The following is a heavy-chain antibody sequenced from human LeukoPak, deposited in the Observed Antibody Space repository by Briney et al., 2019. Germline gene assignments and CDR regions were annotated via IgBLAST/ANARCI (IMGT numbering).Heavy chain of an antibody. Sequence: PSETLSLTCAVYGGSFSDYSWTWIRQPPGKGLEWIGEINQSGGTNHNPSLMSRVIMSVDTSKNQFSLKLNSVTAADTAVYYCARPYSSGWSGAFDIWGQGTMVTVSS. CDR3: ARPYSSGWSGAFDI. CDR2: INQSGGT. V-gene: IGHV4-34*01. D-gene: IGHD6-19*01. CDR1: GGSFSDYS. J-gene: IGHJ3*02.